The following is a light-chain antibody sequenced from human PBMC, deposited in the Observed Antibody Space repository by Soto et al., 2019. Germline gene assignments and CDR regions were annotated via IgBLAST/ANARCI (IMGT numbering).Light chain of an antibody. Sequence: EIVLTQSPATLSLSPGERATLSCRASQSVSSYLAWYQQKPGQAPRLLIYDASNRATGIPARFSGSGSGTDLPLTISSLEPEDFGVYYCQQRSKWPPGTFGQGTKLEIK. J-gene: IGKJ2*01. V-gene: IGKV3-11*01. CDR2: DAS. CDR3: QQRSKWPPGT. CDR1: QSVSSY.